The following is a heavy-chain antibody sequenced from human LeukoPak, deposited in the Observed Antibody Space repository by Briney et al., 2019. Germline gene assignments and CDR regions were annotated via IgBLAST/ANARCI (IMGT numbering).Heavy chain of an antibody. J-gene: IGHJ4*02. V-gene: IGHV5-51*01. Sequence: GASLKIPCKGSGYSFTTYWIGWVRQMPGKGQEWMGINSPSDSEPRYNPSLQGQVTTTADKSLTTAYLQWSSLEASDTAMYYCAILGPQYCGGASCYVYWGQGTLVTVSS. CDR2: NSPSDSEP. CDR3: AILGPQYCGGASCYVY. CDR1: GYSFTTYW. D-gene: IGHD2-2*01.